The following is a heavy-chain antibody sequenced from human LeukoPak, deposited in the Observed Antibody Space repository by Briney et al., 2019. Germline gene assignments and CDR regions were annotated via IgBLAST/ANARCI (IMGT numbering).Heavy chain of an antibody. CDR3: ARGGWSLDR. CDR2: IHYTGNP. Sequence: PSETLSLTCSVSGGSISGFYWSWFRQPPGKRLEWIGYIHYTGNPDYNPSLNSRVTISVDTPKNQFSLRLTSLTASDTAVYYCARGGWSLDRWGRGTLVTVSS. D-gene: IGHD6-19*01. CDR1: GGSISGFY. V-gene: IGHV4-59*08. J-gene: IGHJ5*02.